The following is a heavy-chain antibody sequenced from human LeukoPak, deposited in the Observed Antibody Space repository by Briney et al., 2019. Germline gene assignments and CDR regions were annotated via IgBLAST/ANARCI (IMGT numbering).Heavy chain of an antibody. CDR1: GFTFSSYG. Sequence: PGGSLRLSCAASGFTFSSYGMHWVRQAPAKGLEWVAVIWYDGSNNYYADSVKGRFTISRDNSKNTLYLQMNSLRAEDTAVYYCARESEAYCGGDCYLRGLFDYWGQGTLVTVSS. J-gene: IGHJ4*02. D-gene: IGHD2-21*02. CDR3: ARESEAYCGGDCYLRGLFDY. CDR2: IWYDGSNN. V-gene: IGHV3-33*01.